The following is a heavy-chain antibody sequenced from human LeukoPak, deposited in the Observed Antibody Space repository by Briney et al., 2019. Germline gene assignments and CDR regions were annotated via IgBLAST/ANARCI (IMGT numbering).Heavy chain of an antibody. CDR2: ISGSGGST. D-gene: IGHD1-26*01. Sequence: GGSLRLSCAASGFTFSSYAMSWVRQAPGKRLEWVSAISGSGGSTYYADSVKGRFTISRDNSKNTLYLQMNSLRAEDTAVYYCAKTRGLVGATTYYYYGMDVWGQGTTVTVSS. CDR1: GFTFSSYA. J-gene: IGHJ6*02. CDR3: AKTRGLVGATTYYYYGMDV. V-gene: IGHV3-23*01.